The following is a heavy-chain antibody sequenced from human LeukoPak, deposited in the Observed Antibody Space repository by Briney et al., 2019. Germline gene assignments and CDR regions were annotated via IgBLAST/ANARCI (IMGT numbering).Heavy chain of an antibody. CDR3: ARDLWPVGPAAPHLPGDY. J-gene: IGHJ4*02. CDR1: GFTFSSYA. CDR2: ISYDGSNK. V-gene: IGHV3-30-3*01. D-gene: IGHD2-2*01. Sequence: PGMSLRLSCAASGFTFSSYAMHWVRQAPGKGLEWVAVISYDGSNKYYADSVKGRFTISRDNSKNTLYLQMNSLRAEDTAVYYCARDLWPVGPAAPHLPGDYWGQGTLVTVSS.